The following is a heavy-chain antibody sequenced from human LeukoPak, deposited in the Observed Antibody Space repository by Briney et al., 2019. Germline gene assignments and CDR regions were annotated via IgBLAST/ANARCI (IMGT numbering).Heavy chain of an antibody. V-gene: IGHV3-23*01. J-gene: IGHJ3*02. CDR3: AKDLKLWYHDAFDI. D-gene: IGHD5-18*01. CDR2: ISGSGGST. CDR1: GFTFSDYA. Sequence: GGSLRLSCAASGFTFSDYAITWVRQAPGKGLEWVSAISGSGGSTYYADSVKGRFTISRDNSKNTLYLQMNSLRAEDTAVYYCAKDLKLWYHDAFDIWGQGTMVTVSS.